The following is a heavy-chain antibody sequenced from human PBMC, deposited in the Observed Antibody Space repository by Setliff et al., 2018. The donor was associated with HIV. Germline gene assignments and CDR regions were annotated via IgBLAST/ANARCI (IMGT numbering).Heavy chain of an antibody. V-gene: IGHV4-34*01. Sequence: SETLSLTCGVSGYSMSSGFYWTWIRQPPGKGLEWIGEIKHGGSANYNPSLKSRVTISVDGSTNQFSLKLGSVTAADAAVYYCARGAYCGGASCSLTRFDPWGQGTLVTVSS. J-gene: IGHJ5*02. D-gene: IGHD2-15*01. CDR2: IKHGGSA. CDR3: ARGAYCGGASCSLTRFDP. CDR1: GYSMSSGFY.